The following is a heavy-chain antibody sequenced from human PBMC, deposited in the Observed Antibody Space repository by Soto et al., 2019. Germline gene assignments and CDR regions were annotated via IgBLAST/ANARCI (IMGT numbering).Heavy chain of an antibody. V-gene: IGHV3-23*01. CDR1: GFTFSSYA. CDR3: AKAAMVRGVSYYYYGMDV. J-gene: IGHJ6*02. CDR2: ISGSSGGT. D-gene: IGHD3-10*01. Sequence: EVQLLESGGGLVQPGGSLRLSCAASGFTFSSYAMSWVRQAPGKGLEWVSAISGSSGGTYYADSVKGRFTISRDNSKNTLYLQMNSLRAEDTAVYYCAKAAMVRGVSYYYYGMDVWGQGTTVTVSS.